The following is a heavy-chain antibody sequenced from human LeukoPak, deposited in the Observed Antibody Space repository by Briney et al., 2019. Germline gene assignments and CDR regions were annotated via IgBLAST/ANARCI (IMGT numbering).Heavy chain of an antibody. CDR3: AKYRLIWLPAPVFEY. Sequence: PGGSLRLSCGGSGFTFSDYWMTWVRQAPGKGLEWVANIKEDESEKNYADSVKGRFTISRDNAKNSLYLRMNSLRPEDTAVYYCAKYRLIWLPAPVFEYWGQGTLVTVSS. V-gene: IGHV3-7*01. J-gene: IGHJ4*02. D-gene: IGHD5-24*01. CDR2: IKEDESEK. CDR1: GFTFSDYW.